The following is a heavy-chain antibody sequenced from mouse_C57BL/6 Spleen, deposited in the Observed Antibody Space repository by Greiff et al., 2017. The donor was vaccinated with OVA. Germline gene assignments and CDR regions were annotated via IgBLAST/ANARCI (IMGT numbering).Heavy chain of an antibody. CDR3: ARGDSSGYVSYFDY. V-gene: IGHV1-50*01. CDR2: IDPSDSYT. Sequence: VQLQQSGAELVKPGASVKLSCKASGYTFTSYWMQWVKQRPGQGLEWIGEIDPSDSYTNYNQKFKGKATLTVDTSSSTAYMQLSSLTSEDSAVYYCARGDSSGYVSYFDYWGQGTTLTVSS. CDR1: GYTFTSYW. J-gene: IGHJ2*01. D-gene: IGHD3-2*02.